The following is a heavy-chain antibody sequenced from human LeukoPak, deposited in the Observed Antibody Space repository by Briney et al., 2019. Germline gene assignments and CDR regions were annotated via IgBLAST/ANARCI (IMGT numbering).Heavy chain of an antibody. CDR3: ARDLTPYDSSPGTL. V-gene: IGHV1-18*01. CDR1: GYTFTSYG. Sequence: AASVKVSCKASGYTFTSYGISWVRQAPGQGLEWMGWISAYNGNTNYAQKLQGRVTMTTDTSTSTAYMELRSLRSDDTAVYYCARDLTPYDSSPGTLWGQGTLVTVSS. D-gene: IGHD3-22*01. CDR2: ISAYNGNT. J-gene: IGHJ4*02.